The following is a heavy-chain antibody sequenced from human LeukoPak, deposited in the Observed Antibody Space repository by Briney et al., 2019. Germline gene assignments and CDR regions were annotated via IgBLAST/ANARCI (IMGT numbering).Heavy chain of an antibody. D-gene: IGHD1/OR15-1a*01. CDR1: GGSFSGYY. Sequence: SETLSLTCAVYGGSFSGYYWSWIRQPPGKGLEWIGEINHSGSTNYNPSLKSRVTMSVDTSKNQFSLKLSSVTAADTAVYYCARDPVVFGNNDAFDIWGQGTMVTVSS. CDR2: INHSGST. V-gene: IGHV4-34*01. J-gene: IGHJ3*02. CDR3: ARDPVVFGNNDAFDI.